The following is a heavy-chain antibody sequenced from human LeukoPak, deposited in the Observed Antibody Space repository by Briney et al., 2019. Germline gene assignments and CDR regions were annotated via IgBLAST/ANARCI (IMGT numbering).Heavy chain of an antibody. Sequence: GGSLRLSCAASGFTFSDYWIDWVRQAPGQGLEWVANINTDGSTTNYVESVRGRFTISRDNTRNSLSLQMNNLRDEDAAVYYCARNRGGQQFDCWGQGTLLTVSS. CDR1: GFTFSDYW. V-gene: IGHV3-7*01. CDR2: INTDGSTT. J-gene: IGHJ4*02. CDR3: ARNRGGQQFDC. D-gene: IGHD3-10*01.